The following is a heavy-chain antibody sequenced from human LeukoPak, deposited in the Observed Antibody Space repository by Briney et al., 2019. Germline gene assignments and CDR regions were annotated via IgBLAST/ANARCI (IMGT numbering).Heavy chain of an antibody. CDR2: ISSSSSYI. V-gene: IGHV3-21*01. J-gene: IGHJ5*02. Sequence: GGSLRLSCAASGFTFSSYSMNWVRQAPGKGLEWVSSISSSSSYIYYADSVKGRFTISRDNAKNSLYLQMNSLRAEDTAVYYCARDNAPILEDNWFDPWGQGTLVTVSS. CDR1: GFTFSSYS. CDR3: ARDNAPILEDNWFDP. D-gene: IGHD3-3*01.